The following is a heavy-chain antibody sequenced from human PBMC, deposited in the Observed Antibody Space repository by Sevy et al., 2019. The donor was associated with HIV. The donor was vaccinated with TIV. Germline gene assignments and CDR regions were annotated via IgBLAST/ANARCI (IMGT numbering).Heavy chain of an antibody. V-gene: IGHV4-34*01. Sequence: SETLSLTCAVYGGSFSGYYWSWIRQPPGKGLEWIGEINHSGSTNYNPSLKSRVTISVDTSKNQFSLKLSSVTAADTAVYYCARGRNCTNGVCSHSTDLWGQGTLVTVSS. CDR3: ARGRNCTNGVCSHSTDL. CDR1: GGSFSGYY. J-gene: IGHJ4*02. D-gene: IGHD2-8*01. CDR2: INHSGST.